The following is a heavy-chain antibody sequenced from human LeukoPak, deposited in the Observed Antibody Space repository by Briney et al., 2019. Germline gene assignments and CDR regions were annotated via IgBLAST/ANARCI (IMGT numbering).Heavy chain of an antibody. J-gene: IGHJ3*02. V-gene: IGHV4-59*01. CDR1: GGSISSYY. CDR2: IYYSGST. D-gene: IGHD6-6*01. CDR3: ARGQLRGAFDI. Sequence: PSETLSLTCTVSGGSISSYYWSWIRQPPGKGLEWIGYIYYSGSTNYNPSLKSRVTISVDTSKNQFSLKLSSVTAADTAVYYCARGQLRGAFDIWGQGTMVTVSS.